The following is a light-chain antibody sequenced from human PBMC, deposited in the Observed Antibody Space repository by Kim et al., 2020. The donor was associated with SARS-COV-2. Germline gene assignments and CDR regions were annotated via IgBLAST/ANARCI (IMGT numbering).Light chain of an antibody. CDR1: ELGGKY. CDR3: QAWDSSLVV. J-gene: IGLJ2*01. Sequence: SVSPGQTATITCSGDELGGKYTSWYQQKPGQSPLLVIYQDTRLPSGIPERFSGSNSGNTATLTISGTQAVDEADYYCQAWDSSLVVFGGGTKVTVL. V-gene: IGLV3-1*01. CDR2: QDT.